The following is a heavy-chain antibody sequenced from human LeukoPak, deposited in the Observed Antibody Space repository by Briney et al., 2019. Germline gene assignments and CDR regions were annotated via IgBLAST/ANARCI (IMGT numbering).Heavy chain of an antibody. CDR3: ARAGGWTYYDFWSGYYGMNGWFYMDV. D-gene: IGHD3-3*01. V-gene: IGHV4-39*07. Sequence: PSETLSLTCTVSGGSISRNTFYWGWIRQPPGKGLEWIGSVHYSGGPYYNASVKSRVTISVDTSKNQFSLKLSSVTAADTAVYYCARAGGWTYYDFWSGYYGMNGWFYMDVWGKGTTVTVSS. J-gene: IGHJ6*03. CDR1: GGSISRNTFY. CDR2: VHYSGGP.